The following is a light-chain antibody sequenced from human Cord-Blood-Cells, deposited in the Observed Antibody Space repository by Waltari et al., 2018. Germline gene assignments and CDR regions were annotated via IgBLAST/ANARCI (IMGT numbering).Light chain of an antibody. V-gene: IGLV2-11*01. Sequence: QSALTQPRSVSGSPGQSVTISCTGTSSDVGGYNYVSWYQQHPGKAPKLMIYEVSKRPSGVPDRFSGSKSGNTASLNISGLQAEDEADYYCCSYAGSYTLFGGGTKLTVL. CDR2: EVS. CDR3: CSYAGSYTL. J-gene: IGLJ2*01. CDR1: SSDVGGYNY.